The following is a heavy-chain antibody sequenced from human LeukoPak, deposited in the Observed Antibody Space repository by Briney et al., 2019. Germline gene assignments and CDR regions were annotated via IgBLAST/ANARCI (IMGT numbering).Heavy chain of an antibody. V-gene: IGHV4-39*01. CDR3: ASLAVAGLSEGY. CDR2: IYYSGST. Sequence: SETLSLTCTVSGGSISSDSYYWAWIRQPPGKGLEWIAGIYYSGSTYYNPSLKSRVTISVGTSRNQFSLKLSSVTAADTAVYYCASLAVAGLSEGYWGQGTLVIVSS. J-gene: IGHJ4*02. CDR1: GGSISSDSYY. D-gene: IGHD6-19*01.